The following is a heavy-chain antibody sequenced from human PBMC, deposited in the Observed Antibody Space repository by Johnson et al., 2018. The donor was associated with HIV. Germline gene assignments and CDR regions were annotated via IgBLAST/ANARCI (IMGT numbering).Heavy chain of an antibody. Sequence: EVQLVESGGGVVRPGGSLRLSCAASGFTFSSYAMSWVRQAPGKGLEWVSACSGSGGSTYSADSVKGRVTISRDNSKTTRYLQMNSLRAEDTAVYYCAREGGDGYSPSAFDIWGQGTMVSVSS. V-gene: IGHV3-23*04. J-gene: IGHJ3*02. CDR1: GFTFSSYA. D-gene: IGHD5-24*01. CDR3: AREGGDGYSPSAFDI. CDR2: CSGSGGST.